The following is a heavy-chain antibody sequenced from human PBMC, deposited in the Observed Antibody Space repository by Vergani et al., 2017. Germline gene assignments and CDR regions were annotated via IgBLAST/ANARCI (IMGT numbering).Heavy chain of an antibody. CDR2: IYYSGST. CDR3: AGSGSWWDYFDY. J-gene: IGHJ4*02. V-gene: IGHV4-39*07. Sequence: QLQLQESGPGLVKPSETLSLTCTVSGGSISSSSYYWGWIRQPPGKGLEWIGSIYYSGSTYYNPSLKSRVTISVDTSKNQFSLKLSSVTAADTAVYYCAGSGSWWDYFDYWGQGTLVTVSS. D-gene: IGHD2-15*01. CDR1: GGSISSSSYY.